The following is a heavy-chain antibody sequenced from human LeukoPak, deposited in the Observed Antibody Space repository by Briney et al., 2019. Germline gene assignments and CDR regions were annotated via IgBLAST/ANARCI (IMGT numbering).Heavy chain of an antibody. D-gene: IGHD3-10*01. J-gene: IGHJ4*02. V-gene: IGHV3-21*01. CDR2: ISSSSSYI. CDR1: GFTFSSYT. Sequence: GGSLRLSCAASGFTFSSYTMNWVRQAPGKGLEWVSSISSSSSYIYYADSVKGRFTISRDNAKNSLYLQMNSLRAEDTAMYYCARDTGYYGSGSYYFDYWGQGTLVTVSS. CDR3: ARDTGYYGSGSYYFDY.